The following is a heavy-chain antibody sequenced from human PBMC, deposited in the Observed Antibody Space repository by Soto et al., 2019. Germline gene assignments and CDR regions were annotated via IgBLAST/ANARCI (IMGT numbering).Heavy chain of an antibody. CDR3: ARSQGYNLAFHEY. D-gene: IGHD1-20*01. V-gene: IGHV1-8*01. J-gene: IGHJ4*02. CDR2: MNPNSGNT. CDR1: GYTLTIYD. Sequence: ASVKVSCKASGYTLTIYDINWVRQATGQGLEWMGWMNPNSGNTGYAQKFQGRVTMTRDTSINTAYLELNSLRSDDTAIYYCARSQGYNLAFHEYWGQGTLVTVSS.